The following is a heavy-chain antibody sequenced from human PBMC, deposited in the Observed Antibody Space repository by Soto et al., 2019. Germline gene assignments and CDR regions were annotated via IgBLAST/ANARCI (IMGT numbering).Heavy chain of an antibody. J-gene: IGHJ6*02. CDR3: ARDALEVVPAALYYYYYGMDV. CDR2: IIPIFGTA. V-gene: IGHV1-69*01. Sequence: QVQLVQSGAEVQKPGSSVKVSCKASGGTFSSYAISWVRQAPGQGLEWMGGIIPIFGTANYAQKFQGRVTITADESTSTAYMELSSLRSEDTAVYYCARDALEVVPAALYYYYYGMDVWGQGTTVTVSS. CDR1: GGTFSSYA. D-gene: IGHD2-2*01.